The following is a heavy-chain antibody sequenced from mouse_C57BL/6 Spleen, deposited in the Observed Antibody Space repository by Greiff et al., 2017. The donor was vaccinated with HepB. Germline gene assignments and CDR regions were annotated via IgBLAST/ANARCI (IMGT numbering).Heavy chain of an antibody. V-gene: IGHV1-61*01. CDR3: ARESYYGSSYGWYFDV. D-gene: IGHD1-1*01. CDR2: IYPSDSET. Sequence: QVQLQQPGAELVRPGSSVKLSCKASGYTFTSYWMDWVKQRPGQGLEWIGNIYPSDSETHYNQKFKDKATLTVDKSSSTAYMQLSSRTSEESAVYYCARESYYGSSYGWYFDVWGTGTTVTVSS. CDR1: GYTFTSYW. J-gene: IGHJ1*03.